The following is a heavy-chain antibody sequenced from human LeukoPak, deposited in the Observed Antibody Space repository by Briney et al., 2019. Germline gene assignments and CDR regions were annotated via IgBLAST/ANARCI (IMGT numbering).Heavy chain of an antibody. Sequence: GGSLRLSCAASGFTFSSYGMHWVRQAPGKGLEWVAVIWYDGSNKYYADSVKGRFTISRDNSKNTLYLQMNSLRAEDTAVYYCAKEVRPPVYCSGGSCLRYDIWFDPWGQGTLVTVSS. J-gene: IGHJ5*02. V-gene: IGHV3-33*06. CDR2: IWYDGSNK. CDR3: AKEVRPPVYCSGGSCLRYDIWFDP. CDR1: GFTFSSYG. D-gene: IGHD2-15*01.